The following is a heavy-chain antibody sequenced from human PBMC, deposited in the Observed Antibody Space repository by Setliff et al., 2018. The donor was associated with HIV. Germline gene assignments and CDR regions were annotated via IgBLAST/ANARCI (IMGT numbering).Heavy chain of an antibody. Sequence: SETLSLTCTVSGGSISSSGGYYWGWIRQPPGKGLEWIGSLYYTGSTDYNPSLRSRVTISVDTSKNQFSLRLSSVTAADTAVYYCARLRRSSGWSFDYWAQGTLVTVSS. CDR3: ARLRRSSGWSFDY. D-gene: IGHD6-19*01. J-gene: IGHJ4*02. V-gene: IGHV4-39*01. CDR2: LYYTGST. CDR1: GGSISSSGGYY.